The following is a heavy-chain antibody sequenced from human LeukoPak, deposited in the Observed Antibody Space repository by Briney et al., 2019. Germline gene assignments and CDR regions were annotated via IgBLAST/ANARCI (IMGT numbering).Heavy chain of an antibody. CDR1: GFTFSSYA. CDR3: ARDPTFRLRADC. V-gene: IGHV3-23*01. D-gene: IGHD2-21*01. Sequence: PGGSLRLSCAASGFTFSSYAMSWVRQAPGKGLEWVSAISGSGGSTYYADSVKGRFTTSRDNSKNTLYLQMNSLRAEDTAVYYCARDPTFRLRADCWGQGTLATVSS. J-gene: IGHJ4*02. CDR2: ISGSGGST.